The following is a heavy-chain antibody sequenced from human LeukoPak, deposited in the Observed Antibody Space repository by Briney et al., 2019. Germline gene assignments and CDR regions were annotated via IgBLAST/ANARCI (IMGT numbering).Heavy chain of an antibody. D-gene: IGHD3-10*01. CDR2: INSDGSST. J-gene: IGHJ6*03. Sequence: GGSLRLSCAASGFTFSSYWMHWVRQAPGKGLVWVSRINSDGSSTSYADSVKGRFTTSRDNAKNTLYLQMNSLRAEDTAVYYCARDLYGSGSYPLYYYYYYMDVWGKGTTVTISS. CDR3: ARDLYGSGSYPLYYYYYYMDV. CDR1: GFTFSSYW. V-gene: IGHV3-74*01.